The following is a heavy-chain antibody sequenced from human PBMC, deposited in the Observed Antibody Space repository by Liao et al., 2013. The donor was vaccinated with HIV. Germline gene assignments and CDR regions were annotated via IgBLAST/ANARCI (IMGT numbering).Heavy chain of an antibody. Sequence: QVQLQESGPGLVEPSETLSLTCTVSGGSISSYYWTWIRQSPGKGLEWIGYIYYSGSTNLNRSLKSRVTISLDTSKYQFSLNLSSVTAADTAVYYCARGFGGALRFDLWGRGTLVTVSS. CDR3: ARGFGGALRFDL. V-gene: IGHV4-59*01. J-gene: IGHJ2*01. D-gene: IGHD3-16*01. CDR1: GGSISSYY. CDR2: IYYSGST.